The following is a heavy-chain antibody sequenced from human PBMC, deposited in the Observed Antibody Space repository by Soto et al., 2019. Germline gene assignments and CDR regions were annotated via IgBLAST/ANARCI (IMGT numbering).Heavy chain of an antibody. Sequence: EVQLVESGGGLVQPGGSMRLSCAASGFSFSGLWVHWVRQAAGEGLVWVSRISHDGSSTSYADSVEGRFTITRDNARNTVYLQMNSLRVEDTALYYCTSLSRAVAHFAFDIWGQGTMVTVSS. V-gene: IGHV3-74*01. CDR3: TSLSRAVAHFAFDI. CDR1: GFSFSGLW. D-gene: IGHD6-19*01. CDR2: ISHDGSST. J-gene: IGHJ3*02.